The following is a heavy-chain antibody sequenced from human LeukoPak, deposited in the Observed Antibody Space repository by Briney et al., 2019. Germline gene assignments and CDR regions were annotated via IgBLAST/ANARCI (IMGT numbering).Heavy chain of an antibody. Sequence: GGSLRLSCAASGFTFSSYWMSWVRQAPGKGLEWVANIRQDGSEKYYVDSVKGRFTISRDNAKNSLYLQMNSLRAEDTAVYYCARDATVTMDAEYFQHWGQGTLVTVSS. CDR1: GFTFSSYW. CDR3: ARDATVTMDAEYFQH. D-gene: IGHD4-17*01. CDR2: IRQDGSEK. J-gene: IGHJ1*01. V-gene: IGHV3-7*01.